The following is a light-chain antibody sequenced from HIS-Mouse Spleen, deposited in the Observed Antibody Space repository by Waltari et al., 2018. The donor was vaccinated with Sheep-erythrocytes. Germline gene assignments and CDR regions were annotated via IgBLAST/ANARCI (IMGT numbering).Light chain of an antibody. CDR3: CSYAGSYNHV. J-gene: IGLJ1*01. V-gene: IGLV2-11*01. CDR2: DVS. Sequence: QSALTQPRSVPASPGQSVTISSTATSRDVGRYNYVSWYQQHPGKAPKLMIYDVSKRPSGVPDRFSGSKSGNTASLTISGLQAEDEADYYCCSYAGSYNHVFATGTKVTVL. CDR1: SRDVGRYNY.